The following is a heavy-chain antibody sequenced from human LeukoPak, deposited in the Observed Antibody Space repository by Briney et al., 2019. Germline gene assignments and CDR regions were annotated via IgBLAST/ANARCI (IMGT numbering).Heavy chain of an antibody. CDR1: RYTFTGYY. CDR2: INPNSGGT. CDR3: ARDPRYDFWSGYFPT. J-gene: IGHJ5*02. Sequence: ASVKVSRKASRYTFTGYYMHWVRQAPGQGLEWMGWINPNSGGTNYAQKFQGRVTMTRDTSISTAYMELSRLRSDDTAVYYCARDPRYDFWSGYFPTWGQGTLVTVSS. D-gene: IGHD3-3*01. V-gene: IGHV1-2*02.